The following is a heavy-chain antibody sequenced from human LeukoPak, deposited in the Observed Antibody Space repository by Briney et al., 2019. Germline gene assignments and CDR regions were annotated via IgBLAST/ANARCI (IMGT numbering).Heavy chain of an antibody. J-gene: IGHJ6*03. CDR3: AVYYYGSGSQKRYYYYMDV. CDR1: GFTVSSNY. Sequence: PGGSLRLSCAASGFTVSSNYMSWVRQAPGKGVECVSVIYSDGTTYYADSVKGRFTISRDKSKNTLYLQMNILRAEDTAVYYCAVYYYGSGSQKRYYYYMDVWGKGTTVTVSS. D-gene: IGHD3-10*01. CDR2: IYSDGTT. V-gene: IGHV3-53*01.